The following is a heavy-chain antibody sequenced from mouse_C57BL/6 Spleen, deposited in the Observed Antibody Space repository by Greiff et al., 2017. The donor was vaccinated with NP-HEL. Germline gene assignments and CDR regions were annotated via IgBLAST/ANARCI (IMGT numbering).Heavy chain of an antibody. V-gene: IGHV7-3*01. CDR3: ARYNYGSCLSAMDY. CDR2: IRNKANGYTT. CDR1: GFTFTDYY. D-gene: IGHD1-1*01. J-gene: IGHJ4*01. Sequence: EVKVVESGGGLVQPGGSLSLSCAASGFTFTDYYMSWVRQPPGKALEWLGFIRNKANGYTTEYSASVKGRFTISRDNSQSILYLQMNAMRADDSATYYCARYNYGSCLSAMDYWGQGTSVTVSS.